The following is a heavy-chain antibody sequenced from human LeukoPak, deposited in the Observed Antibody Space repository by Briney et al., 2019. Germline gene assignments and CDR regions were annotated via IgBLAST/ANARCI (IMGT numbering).Heavy chain of an antibody. CDR2: ISYGGDFK. Sequence: PGGSLRLSCAASGFVFSTYAMGWVRQAPGKGLEWVSGISYGGDFKYYADSMKGRFAISRDDSKSTLYLQMNSLRAEDTAVYYCAKDSSNWYYMDVWGRGTTVTVS. CDR3: AKDSSNWYYMDV. CDR1: GFVFSTYA. V-gene: IGHV3-23*01. J-gene: IGHJ6*03. D-gene: IGHD6-13*01.